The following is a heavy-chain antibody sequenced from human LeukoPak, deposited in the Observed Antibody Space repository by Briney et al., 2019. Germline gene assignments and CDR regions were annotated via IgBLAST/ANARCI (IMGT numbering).Heavy chain of an antibody. CDR3: ASVDTAMGYDY. CDR1: GFTFSSYA. V-gene: IGHV3-30-3*01. Sequence: GGSLRLSCAASGFTFSSYAMHWVRQAPGKGLEWVAVISYDGSNKYYADSVKGRFTISRDNSKNTLYLQMNSLRAEDTAVYYCASVDTAMGYDYWGQGTLVTVSS. D-gene: IGHD5-18*01. CDR2: ISYDGSNK. J-gene: IGHJ4*02.